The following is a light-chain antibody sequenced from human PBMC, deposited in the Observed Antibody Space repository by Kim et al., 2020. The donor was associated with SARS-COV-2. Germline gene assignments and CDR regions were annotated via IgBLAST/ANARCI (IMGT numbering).Light chain of an antibody. CDR1: SSDIGSYNR. CDR3: TSYVSGGTYV. J-gene: IGLJ1*01. V-gene: IGLV2-18*02. CDR2: EVS. Sequence: QSALTQPPSVSGSPGQSVTISCTGTSSDIGSYNRVSWYQQPPGTAPKLIIYEVSNRPSGVPDRFSASKSGNTASLTISGLQAEDEADYYCTSYVSGGTYVFGTGTKITVL.